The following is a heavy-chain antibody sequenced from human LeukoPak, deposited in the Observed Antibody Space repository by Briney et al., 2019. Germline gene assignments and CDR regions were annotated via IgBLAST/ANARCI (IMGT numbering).Heavy chain of an antibody. D-gene: IGHD3-16*01. Sequence: QPGGSLRLSCAASGFTFSSYWMSWVRQAPGKGLEWVANIKQDGSEKYYVDSVKGRFTISRDNAKNSLYLQMNSLRAEDTAVYYCARGTFMFGLYYFDYWGQGTLVTVSS. J-gene: IGHJ4*02. CDR3: ARGTFMFGLYYFDY. CDR1: GFTFSSYW. CDR2: IKQDGSEK. V-gene: IGHV3-7*01.